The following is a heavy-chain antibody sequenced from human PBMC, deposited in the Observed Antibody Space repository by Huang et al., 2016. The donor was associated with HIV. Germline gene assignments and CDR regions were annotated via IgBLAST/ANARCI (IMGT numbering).Heavy chain of an antibody. CDR2: ISDDGSNK. CDR1: GFSFSTDG. CDR3: AKDGADEEWDIDY. V-gene: IGHV3-30*18. J-gene: IGHJ4*02. D-gene: IGHD1-26*01. Sequence: VQLVESGGGVVQPGRSLRLACAAYGFSFSTDGLHWVRQAAGKGLEWVAVISDDGSNKYYAHSVKGRFTISRDTSENKVYLQMNSLRHEDTAVYYCAKDGADEEWDIDYWGQGTLVTVSS.